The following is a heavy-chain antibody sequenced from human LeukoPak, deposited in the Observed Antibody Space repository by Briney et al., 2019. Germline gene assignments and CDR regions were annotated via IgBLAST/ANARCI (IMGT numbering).Heavy chain of an antibody. J-gene: IGHJ4*02. CDR2: ISGSGGST. Sequence: SGGSLRLSCAASGFTFSNAWMSWVRQAPGKGLEWVSAISGSGGSTYYADSVKGRFTISRDNSKNTLYLQMNSLRAEDTAVYYCAKDQSGYYPLDYWGQGTLVTVSS. CDR3: AKDQSGYYPLDY. V-gene: IGHV3-23*01. CDR1: GFTFSNAW. D-gene: IGHD3-22*01.